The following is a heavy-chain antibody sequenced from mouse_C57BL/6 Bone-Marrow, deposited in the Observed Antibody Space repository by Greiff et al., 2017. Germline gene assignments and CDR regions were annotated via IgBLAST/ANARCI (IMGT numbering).Heavy chain of an antibody. CDR3: ARRGYGNPYAMDY. CDR1: GFNIKNTY. Sequence: EVQLQQSVAELVRPGASVKLSCKASGFNIKNTYMHWVKQRPEKGLEWLGRIDPANGNTKYAPKFQGKATITADTSSNTAYLQLSSLTSEDTAIYYCARRGYGNPYAMDYWGQGTSVTVSS. J-gene: IGHJ4*01. CDR2: IDPANGNT. D-gene: IGHD2-1*01. V-gene: IGHV14-3*01.